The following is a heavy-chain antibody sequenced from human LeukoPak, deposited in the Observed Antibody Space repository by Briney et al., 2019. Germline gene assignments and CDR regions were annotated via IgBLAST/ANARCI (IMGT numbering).Heavy chain of an antibody. CDR3: AKLMTGYYKMNNWFDP. V-gene: IGHV3-11*01. CDR1: GFTFSDYY. Sequence: PGGSLRLSCAASGFTFSDYYMSWIRQAPGKGLEWVSYISSSGSTIYYADSVKGRFTVSRDNAKNSLYLQMNSLRAEDTAVYYCAKLMTGYYKMNNWFDPWGQGTLVTVSS. J-gene: IGHJ5*02. CDR2: ISSSGSTI. D-gene: IGHD3-9*01.